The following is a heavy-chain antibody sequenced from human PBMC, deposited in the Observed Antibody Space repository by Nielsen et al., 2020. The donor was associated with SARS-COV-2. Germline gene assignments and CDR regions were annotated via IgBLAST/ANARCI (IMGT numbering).Heavy chain of an antibody. Sequence: SETLSLTCTVSGGSISSYYWSWIRQPPGKGLEWIGYIYYSGSTNYNPSLKSRVTISVDTSKNQFSLKLSSVTAADTAVHYCAIDTSSGWPPYYYYGMDVWGQGTTVTVSS. V-gene: IGHV4-59*13. CDR1: GGSISSYY. CDR3: AIDTSSGWPPYYYYGMDV. D-gene: IGHD6-19*01. J-gene: IGHJ6*02. CDR2: IYYSGST.